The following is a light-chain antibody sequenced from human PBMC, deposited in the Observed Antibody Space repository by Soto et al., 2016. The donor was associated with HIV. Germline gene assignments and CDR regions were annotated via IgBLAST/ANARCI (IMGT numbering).Light chain of an antibody. Sequence: DIQMTQSPSTLSASVGDRVTITCRASQSISSWLAWYQQKPGKAPKLLIYKASNLKTGIPSRFSGSGSGTEFTLTISSLQPDDFASYYCQQYNSYPYTFGLGDQTGDQT. CDR2: KAS. J-gene: IGKJ2*01. CDR3: QQYNSYPYT. V-gene: IGKV1-5*03. CDR1: QSISSW.